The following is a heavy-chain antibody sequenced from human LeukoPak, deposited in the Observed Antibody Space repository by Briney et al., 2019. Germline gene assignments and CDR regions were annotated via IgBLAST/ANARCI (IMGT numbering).Heavy chain of an antibody. CDR3: AVIISDAFDI. V-gene: IGHV3-21*01. J-gene: IGHJ3*02. Sequence: GGSLRLSCAASGFTFSSDSMNWVRQAPGKGLEWVSSISSSSSYIYYADSVKGRFTISRDNAKNSLYMQMNSLRAEDTAVYYCAVIISDAFDIWGQGTMVTVSS. CDR2: ISSSSSYI. CDR1: GFTFSSDS. D-gene: IGHD3-10*01.